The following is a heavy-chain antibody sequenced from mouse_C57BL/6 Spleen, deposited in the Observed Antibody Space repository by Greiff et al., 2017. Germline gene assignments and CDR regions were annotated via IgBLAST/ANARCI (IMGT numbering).Heavy chain of an antibody. J-gene: IGHJ2*01. D-gene: IGHD1-1*01. Sequence: VQLQQPGAELVMPGASVKLSCKASGYTFTSYWMHWVKQRPGQGLEWIGEIDPSDSYTNYNQKLKGKSTLTVDKSSSTAYMQLSSLTSEDSAVYYCARRYYGSRRGYFDYWGQGTTLTVSS. V-gene: IGHV1-69*01. CDR1: GYTFTSYW. CDR3: ARRYYGSRRGYFDY. CDR2: IDPSDSYT.